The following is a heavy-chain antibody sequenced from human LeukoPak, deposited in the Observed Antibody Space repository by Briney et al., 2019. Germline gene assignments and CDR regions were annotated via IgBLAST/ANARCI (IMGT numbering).Heavy chain of an antibody. V-gene: IGHV3-23*01. CDR2: ISASGGTP. CDR1: GFTFRNYA. J-gene: IGHJ3*01. Sequence: GGSLRLSCAASGFTFRNYAMSWVRQAPGKGLEWVSAISASGGTPYYADSVKGRFTISRDNSRNTLYLQMNSLRAEDTAVYYCAKRHIAALGGDAFDAWGQGTMVTVSS. D-gene: IGHD5-12*01. CDR3: AKRHIAALGGDAFDA.